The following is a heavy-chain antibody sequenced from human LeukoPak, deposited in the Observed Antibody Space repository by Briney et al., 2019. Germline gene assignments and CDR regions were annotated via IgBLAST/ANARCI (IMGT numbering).Heavy chain of an antibody. Sequence: GASVKVSCKASGYTFTGYYMHWVRQAPGQGLEWRGWINPNSGGTKYAQKFQGRVTMTRDTSISTAYMELSSLRSDDTAVYYCARVVGGNYYGSETDDYWGQGTLVTVSS. CDR2: INPNSGGT. CDR3: ARVVGGNYYGSETDDY. D-gene: IGHD3-10*01. J-gene: IGHJ4*02. CDR1: GYTFTGYY. V-gene: IGHV1-2*02.